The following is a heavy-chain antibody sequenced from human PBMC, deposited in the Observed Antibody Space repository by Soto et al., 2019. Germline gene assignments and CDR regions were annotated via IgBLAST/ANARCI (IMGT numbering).Heavy chain of an antibody. CDR2: IWDDGSNK. D-gene: IGHD1-26*01. Sequence: QVQLVESGGGVVQPGRSLRLSCAASGFTFSSYGMHWVRQAPGKGLEWVAVIWDDGSNKYYADSVKGRFTISRDNSKNTLYLQMNSLRAEDTAVYYCAGGSYLSLDYWGQGTLVTVSS. J-gene: IGHJ4*02. CDR3: AGGSYLSLDY. CDR1: GFTFSSYG. V-gene: IGHV3-33*01.